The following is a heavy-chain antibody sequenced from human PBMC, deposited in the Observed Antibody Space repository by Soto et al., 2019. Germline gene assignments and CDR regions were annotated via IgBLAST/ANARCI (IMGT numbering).Heavy chain of an antibody. V-gene: IGHV3-7*03. J-gene: IGHJ3*02. CDR3: ARDGAPGSSSLYRDAFDI. D-gene: IGHD6-13*01. CDR1: GFTLSASW. Sequence: EVQLEESGGDLVQPGGSLRLSCAASGFTLSASWMTWVRQAPGNGLEWVANINRDGSKQSYLDSVRGRFTISRDNVGNSLYLQMDSLRADDTALYYCARDGAPGSSSLYRDAFDIWGQGTMVTVSS. CDR2: INRDGSKQ.